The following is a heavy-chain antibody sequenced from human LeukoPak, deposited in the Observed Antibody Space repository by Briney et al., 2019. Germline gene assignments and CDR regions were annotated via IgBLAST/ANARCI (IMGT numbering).Heavy chain of an antibody. Sequence: GGSLRLSCAASGFTFDDYGMSWVRQAPGKGLEWVSGINWNSGSTGYADSVKGRFTISRDNAKNSLYLQMNSLRAEDTALYYCARGGAVAGTPTYFDYWGQGTLVTVSS. CDR2: INWNSGST. CDR1: GFTFDDYG. D-gene: IGHD6-19*01. J-gene: IGHJ4*02. V-gene: IGHV3-20*04. CDR3: ARGGAVAGTPTYFDY.